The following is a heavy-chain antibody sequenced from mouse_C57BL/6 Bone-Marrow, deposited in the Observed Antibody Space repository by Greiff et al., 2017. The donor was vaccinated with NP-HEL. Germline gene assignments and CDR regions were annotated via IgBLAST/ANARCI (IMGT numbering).Heavy chain of an antibody. Sequence: EVQLQESGGGLVKPGGSLKLSCAASGFTFSSYAMSWVRQTPEKRLEWVATISDGGSYTYYPDNVKGRFTISRDNAKNNLYLQMSHLKSEDTAMYYCARGPRAYYRIGYFDVWGTGTTVTVSS. CDR2: ISDGGSYT. V-gene: IGHV5-4*01. CDR3: ARGPRAYYRIGYFDV. J-gene: IGHJ1*03. CDR1: GFTFSSYA. D-gene: IGHD2-14*01.